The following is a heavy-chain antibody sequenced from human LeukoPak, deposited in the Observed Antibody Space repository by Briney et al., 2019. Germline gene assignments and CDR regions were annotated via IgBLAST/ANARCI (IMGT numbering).Heavy chain of an antibody. D-gene: IGHD3-22*01. CDR2: ISSSSSYI. V-gene: IGHV3-21*01. Sequence: GGSLRLSCAASGFTFSSYSMNWVRQAPGKGLEWVSSISSSSSYIYYADSVKGRFTISRDIAKNSLYLQMNSLRAEDTAVYYCARQETYYYDSSGYYFDYWGQGTLVTVSS. J-gene: IGHJ4*02. CDR1: GFTFSSYS. CDR3: ARQETYYYDSSGYYFDY.